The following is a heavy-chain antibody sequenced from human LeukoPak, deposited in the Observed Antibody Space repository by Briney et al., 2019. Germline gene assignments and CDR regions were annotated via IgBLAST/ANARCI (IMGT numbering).Heavy chain of an antibody. CDR3: AKSVVTMIVVVEDAFDI. J-gene: IGHJ3*02. D-gene: IGHD3-22*01. CDR2: ISGSGGST. V-gene: IGHV3-23*01. CDR1: GFTFSSYA. Sequence: GSLRLSCAASGFTFSSYAMSWVRQAPGEGLEWVSAISGSGGSTYYADSVKGRFTISRDNSKNTLYLQMNSLRAEDTAVYYCAKSVVTMIVVVEDAFDIWGQGTMVTVSS.